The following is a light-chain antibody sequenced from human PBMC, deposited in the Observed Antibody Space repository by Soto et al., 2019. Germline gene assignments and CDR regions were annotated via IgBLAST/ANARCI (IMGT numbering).Light chain of an antibody. Sequence: EIVLTQSPGTLSLSPGERATLSCRASQSVSSSYLDWYQQKPGQAPRGLIHGASSRATGIPDRFSGSGSGTDFTLTISRLEPEDFAVYFGQQYGNPPPNAFGQGTKVEIK. J-gene: IGKJ2*01. CDR1: QSVSSSY. CDR3: QQYGNPPPNA. V-gene: IGKV3-20*01. CDR2: GAS.